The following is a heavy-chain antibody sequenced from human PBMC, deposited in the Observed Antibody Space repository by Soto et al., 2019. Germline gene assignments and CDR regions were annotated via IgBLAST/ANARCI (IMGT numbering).Heavy chain of an antibody. J-gene: IGHJ4*02. V-gene: IGHV4-39*01. D-gene: IGHD3-10*01. Sequence: SETLSLTCTVSGGSISSSSYYWGWIRQPPGKGLEWIGSIYYSGSTYYNPSLKSRVTISVDTSKNQFSLKLSSVTAADTAVYYCARHLRGGHYGSGSPCDYWGQGTLVTVSS. CDR3: ARHLRGGHYGSGSPCDY. CDR1: GGSISSSSYY. CDR2: IYYSGST.